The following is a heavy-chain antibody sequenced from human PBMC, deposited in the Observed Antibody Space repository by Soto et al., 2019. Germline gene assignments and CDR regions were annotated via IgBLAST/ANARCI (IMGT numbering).Heavy chain of an antibody. D-gene: IGHD3-10*01. CDR1: EFTFSSYS. CDR3: ARANYYGSPGDFDY. CDR2: ISSSSSTI. J-gene: IGHJ4*02. V-gene: IGHV3-48*01. Sequence: EVQLVESGGGLVQPGGSLRLSCAASEFTFSSYSMNWVRQAPGKGLEWVSYISSSSSTIYYADSVKGRFTISRDNAKNSQYLQMNSLRAEDTAVYYCARANYYGSPGDFDYWGQGTLVTVSS.